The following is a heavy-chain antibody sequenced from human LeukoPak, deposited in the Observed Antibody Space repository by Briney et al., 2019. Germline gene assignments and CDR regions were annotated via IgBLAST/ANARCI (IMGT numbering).Heavy chain of an antibody. CDR1: GFTVSSNY. CDR2: IYSGGST. CDR3: ATSIAAAGMAMVDDAFDI. Sequence: GGSLRLSCAASGFTVSSNYMSWVRQAPGKGLEWVSVIYSGGSTYYADSVKGRFTISRDNSKNTLYHQMNSLRAEDTAVYYCATSIAAAGMAMVDDAFDIWGQGTMVTVSS. J-gene: IGHJ3*02. V-gene: IGHV3-66*01. D-gene: IGHD6-13*01.